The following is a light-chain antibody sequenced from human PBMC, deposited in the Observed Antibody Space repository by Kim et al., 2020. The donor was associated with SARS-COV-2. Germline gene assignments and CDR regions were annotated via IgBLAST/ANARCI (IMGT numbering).Light chain of an antibody. V-gene: IGLV3-19*01. CDR2: GKN. CDR1: TLRRFY. CDR3: DSRDNSGNYLL. J-gene: IGLJ2*01. Sequence: SSELTQDPAVSVALGQTVRITCQGDTLRRFYANWYQQKPGQAPILVVYGKNNRPSGIPDRFSGSNSGNTASLTITGAQAEDEADYYCDSRDNSGNYLLFG.